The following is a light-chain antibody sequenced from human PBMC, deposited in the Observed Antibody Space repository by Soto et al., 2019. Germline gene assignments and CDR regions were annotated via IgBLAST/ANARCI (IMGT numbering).Light chain of an antibody. CDR3: QQCYSYPRT. Sequence: AIRMTQSPSSLSASTGDRVTITCRASQDISSYLAWYQQKPGKAPKFLIYAASTLQSGVPSRFSGSGSGTDFTLTISCLQSEDFATYYCQQCYSYPRTFGQGTKVEIK. CDR2: AAS. J-gene: IGKJ1*01. V-gene: IGKV1-8*01. CDR1: QDISSY.